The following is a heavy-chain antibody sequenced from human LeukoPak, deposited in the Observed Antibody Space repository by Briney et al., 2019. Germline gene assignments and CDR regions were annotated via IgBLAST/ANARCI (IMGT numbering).Heavy chain of an antibody. V-gene: IGHV1-8*01. CDR1: GYTFTSYD. CDR3: ARGPFKIVLRYFDDPNYYYYYMDV. D-gene: IGHD3-9*01. J-gene: IGHJ6*03. Sequence: GASVKVSCKASGYTFTSYDINWVRQATGQGLEWMGWMNPNSGNTGYAQKFQGRVTMTRNTSISTAYMELSSLRSEDTAVYYCARGPFKIVLRYFDDPNYYYYYMDVWGKGTTVTISS. CDR2: MNPNSGNT.